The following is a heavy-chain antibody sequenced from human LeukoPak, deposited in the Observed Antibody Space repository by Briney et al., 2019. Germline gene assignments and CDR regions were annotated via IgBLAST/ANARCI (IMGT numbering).Heavy chain of an antibody. V-gene: IGHV3-23*01. D-gene: IGHD3-22*01. J-gene: IGHJ4*02. CDR3: AKPYYFDSSGYYYDY. Sequence: PGGSLRLSCAASGFTFSSYAMSWVRQAPGKGLEWVSAISGSGGSTYYADSVKGRFTISRDNSKNTLYLQMNSLRAKDTAVYYCAKPYYFDSSGYYYDYWGQGTLVTVSS. CDR1: GFTFSSYA. CDR2: ISGSGGST.